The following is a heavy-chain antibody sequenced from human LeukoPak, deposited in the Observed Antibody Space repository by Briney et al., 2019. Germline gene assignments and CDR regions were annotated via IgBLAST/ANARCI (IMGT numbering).Heavy chain of an antibody. Sequence: ASVKLSCKASGYTFTSYGISWVRQAHGPGLEWMGWISAYNGNTNYAQKLQGRVTMTTDTSTSTAYMELRSLRSDDTAVYYCARVDYYDSSGYYADYWGQGTLVTVSS. J-gene: IGHJ4*02. D-gene: IGHD3-22*01. V-gene: IGHV1-18*01. CDR1: GYTFTSYG. CDR3: ARVDYYDSSGYYADY. CDR2: ISAYNGNT.